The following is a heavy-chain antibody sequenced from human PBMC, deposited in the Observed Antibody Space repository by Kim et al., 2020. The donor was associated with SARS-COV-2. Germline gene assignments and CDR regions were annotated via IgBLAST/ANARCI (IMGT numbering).Heavy chain of an antibody. J-gene: IGHJ3*01. D-gene: IGHD3-22*01. V-gene: IGHV4-59*01. Sequence: SETLSLTCTVSGGSISSYYWSWIRQPPGKGLEWIGYIYYSGGTNDNPSLKSRVTISVDTSKNQFSLKLSSVTAADTAVYYCARDGGYDYDNPFDFWGQGT. CDR1: GGSISSYY. CDR2: IYYSGGT. CDR3: ARDGGYDYDNPFDF.